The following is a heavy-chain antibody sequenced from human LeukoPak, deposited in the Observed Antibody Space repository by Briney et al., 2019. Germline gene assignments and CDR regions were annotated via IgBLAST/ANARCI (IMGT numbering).Heavy chain of an antibody. V-gene: IGHV3-30*18. CDR3: AKGQIVVPAAIPKSSFDY. CDR1: GFTFSSYG. J-gene: IGHJ4*02. CDR2: ISYDGSNK. Sequence: GGSLRLSCAASGFTFSSYGMHWVRQAPGKGLEWVAVISYDGSNKYYADSVKGRFTISRDNSKNTLYLQMNSLRAEDTAVYYCAKGQIVVPAAIPKSSFDYWGQGTLVTVSS. D-gene: IGHD2-2*02.